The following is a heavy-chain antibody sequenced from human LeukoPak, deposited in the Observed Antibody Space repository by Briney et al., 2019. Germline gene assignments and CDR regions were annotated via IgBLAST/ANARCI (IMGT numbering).Heavy chain of an antibody. CDR1: GYTFTSYY. CDR3: ARCVAKSLDAFDI. V-gene: IGHV1-46*01. CDR2: INPSGGST. Sequence: ASVKVSCKASGYTFTSYYMHWVRQAPGQGLEWMGIINPSGGSTSYAQKFQGRVTMTTDTSTSTAYMELRSLRSDDTAVYYCARCVAKSLDAFDIWGQGTMVTVSS. D-gene: IGHD5-12*01. J-gene: IGHJ3*02.